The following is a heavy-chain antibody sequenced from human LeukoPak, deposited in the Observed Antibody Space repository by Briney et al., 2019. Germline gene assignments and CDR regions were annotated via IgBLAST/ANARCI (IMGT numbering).Heavy chain of an antibody. V-gene: IGHV3-21*01. CDR2: TSSSSSYI. D-gene: IGHD3-10*01. J-gene: IGHJ4*02. Sequence: GGSLRLSCAASGFTFSSYSMNWVRQAQGKGREWVSSTSSSSSYIYYADSVKGRFTISRDNAKNSLYLQMNSLRAEDTAVYYCARDRVYGSGTLDYWGQGTLVTVSS. CDR3: ARDRVYGSGTLDY. CDR1: GFTFSSYS.